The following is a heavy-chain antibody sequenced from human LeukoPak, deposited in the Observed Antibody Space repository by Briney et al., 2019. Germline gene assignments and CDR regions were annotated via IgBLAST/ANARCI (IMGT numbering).Heavy chain of an antibody. CDR2: INHSGST. V-gene: IGHV4-34*01. CDR1: GGSFSGYY. J-gene: IGHJ6*03. Sequence: PSETLSLTCAVYGGSFSGYYWSWIRQPPGKGLEWIGEINHSGSTNYNPSLKSRVTISVDTSKNQFSLKLSCVTAADTAVYYCARGRYYYDSSGSGYYYYMDVWGKGTTVTVSS. CDR3: ARGRYYYDSSGSGYYYYMDV. D-gene: IGHD3-22*01.